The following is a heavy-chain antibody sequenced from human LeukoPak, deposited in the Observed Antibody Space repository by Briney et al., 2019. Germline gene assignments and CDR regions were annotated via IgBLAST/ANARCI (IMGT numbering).Heavy chain of an antibody. CDR1: GGSLSGYY. D-gene: IGHD3-3*01. CDR2: INHSGST. V-gene: IGHV4-34*01. Sequence: SETLSLTCAVYGGSLSGYYWSWIRQPPGKGLEWIGEINHSGSTNYNPSLKSRVTISVDTSKNQFSLKLSSVTAADTAVYYCARILYDFWSRYSNPRDYYYMDVWGKGTTVTVSS. CDR3: ARILYDFWSRYSNPRDYYYMDV. J-gene: IGHJ6*03.